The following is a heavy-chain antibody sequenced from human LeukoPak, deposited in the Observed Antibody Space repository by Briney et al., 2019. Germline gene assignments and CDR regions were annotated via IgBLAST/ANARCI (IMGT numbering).Heavy chain of an antibody. D-gene: IGHD6-6*01. CDR3: AREARSDAFDI. CDR2: ISYDGSNK. J-gene: IGHJ3*02. Sequence: PGRSLRLSCAASGSTFSSYAMHWVRQAPGKGLEWVAVISYDGSNKYYADSVKGRFTISRDNSKNTLYLQMNSLRAEDTAVYYCAREARSDAFDIWGQGTMVTVSS. V-gene: IGHV3-30-3*01. CDR1: GSTFSSYA.